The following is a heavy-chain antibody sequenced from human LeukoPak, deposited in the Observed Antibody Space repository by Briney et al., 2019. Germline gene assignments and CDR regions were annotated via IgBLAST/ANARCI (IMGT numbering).Heavy chain of an antibody. J-gene: IGHJ4*02. CDR3: AKRDGGTFGRYYFDY. Sequence: GGSLRLSCEASGFTFSNYAMNWVRQAPGKGLGWVSGITDGGGSTYYADSVKGRFTVSRDNSKSTLYLQMNSLRAEDTAVYYCAKRDGGTFGRYYFDYWGQGTLVTVSS. V-gene: IGHV3-23*01. CDR1: GFTFSNYA. D-gene: IGHD5-24*01. CDR2: ITDGGGST.